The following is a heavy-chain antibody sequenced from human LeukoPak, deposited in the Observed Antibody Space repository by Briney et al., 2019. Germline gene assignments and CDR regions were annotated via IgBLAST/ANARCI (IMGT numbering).Heavy chain of an antibody. V-gene: IGHV3-23*01. D-gene: IGHD2-2*01. J-gene: IGHJ4*02. CDR3: AKFSQLYYFDY. CDR2: ISGSGGST. Sequence: GGSLRLSCAAAGFTFSSFAMSWVRQAPGEGLGWVSAISGSGGSTYYADSVKGRFTISRDNSKNTLYLQMNSLRAEDTAVYYCAKFSQLYYFDYCGQGTLVTVSS. CDR1: GFTFSSFA.